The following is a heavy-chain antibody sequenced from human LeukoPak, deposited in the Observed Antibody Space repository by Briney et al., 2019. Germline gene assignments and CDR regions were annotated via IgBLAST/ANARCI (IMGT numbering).Heavy chain of an antibody. CDR2: VTGRGSST. Sequence: QPGASLRLSCVASGFTFSNYAMSWVRQAPGKRLEWVSAVTGRGSSTYYADSVKGRFTISRDNSRNTLFLQMNSLRAEDTAVYYCARGRRVLLWFGESYYFDYWGQGTLVTVSS. CDR1: GFTFSNYA. CDR3: ARGRRVLLWFGESYYFDY. D-gene: IGHD3-10*01. J-gene: IGHJ4*02. V-gene: IGHV3-23*01.